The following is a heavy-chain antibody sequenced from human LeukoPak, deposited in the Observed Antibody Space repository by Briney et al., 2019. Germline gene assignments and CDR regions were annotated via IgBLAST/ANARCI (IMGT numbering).Heavy chain of an antibody. CDR2: INHSGST. CDR3: ERVVGYSGYYYYYMDV. CDR1: GGSFSGYY. V-gene: IGHV4-34*01. D-gene: IGHD3-10*01. Sequence: SETLSLTCAVYGGSFSGYYWSWIRQPPGKGLEWIGEINHSGSTNYNPSLKSRVTISVDTSKNQFSLKLSSVTAADTAVNYCERVVGYSGYYYYYMDVWGKGTTVTVSS. J-gene: IGHJ6*03.